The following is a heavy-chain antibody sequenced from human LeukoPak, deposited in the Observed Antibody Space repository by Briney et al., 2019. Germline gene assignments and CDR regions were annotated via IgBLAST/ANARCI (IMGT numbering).Heavy chain of an antibody. CDR2: IYPGDSDT. CDR3: ARHRYCSSTSCLPDY. CDR1: GYRFTSYW. Sequence: GEALKISCKGSGYRFTSYWIGWVRQMSGEGLEWRGIIYPGDSDTRYSPSFQGQVTISVDKSISTAYLQWSSLKASDTAMYYCARHRYCSSTSCLPDYWGQGTLVTVSS. J-gene: IGHJ4*02. V-gene: IGHV5-51*01. D-gene: IGHD2-2*01.